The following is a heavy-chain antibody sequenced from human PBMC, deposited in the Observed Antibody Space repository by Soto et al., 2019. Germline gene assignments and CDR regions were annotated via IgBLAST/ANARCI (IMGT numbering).Heavy chain of an antibody. V-gene: IGHV3-23*01. CDR3: AKGSIEYSASVDY. CDR2: ISGRGGSS. D-gene: IGHD1-26*01. Sequence: EVQLLESGGGLIQPGGSLRLSCSASGFSFSSYAMMWVRQAPGKGLEWVSVISGRGGSSYFADSAKGRFTISRDNSKNMLYLEMNSLRAEDTAIYFCAKGSIEYSASVDYWGQGTLVIVSP. J-gene: IGHJ4*02. CDR1: GFSFSSYA.